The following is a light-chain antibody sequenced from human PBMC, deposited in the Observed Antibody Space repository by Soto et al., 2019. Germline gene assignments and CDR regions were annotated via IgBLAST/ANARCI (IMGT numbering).Light chain of an antibody. CDR2: ENN. CDR1: SSNIGRDP. J-gene: IGLJ3*02. V-gene: IGLV1-44*01. Sequence: QSVLTQPPSASGTPGQRVSISCSGSSSNIGRDPVNWYQHLPGTAPKLLIYENNQRPSGVPDRFSGSKSGTSASLAITGLQAEDEADYYCQAYDYSLTAFVFGGGTQLTVL. CDR3: QAYDYSLTAFV.